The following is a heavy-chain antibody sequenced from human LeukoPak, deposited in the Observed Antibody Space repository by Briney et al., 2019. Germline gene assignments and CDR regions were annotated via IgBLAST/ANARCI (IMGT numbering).Heavy chain of an antibody. Sequence: ASVKVSCKASGYTFTSYGISWVRQAPGQGLEWMGWISAYNGNTNYAQKLQGRVTMTTDTSTSTAYMELSSLRSEDTAVYYCARVLGYSSGWYEIDYWGQGTLVTVSS. CDR1: GYTFTSYG. CDR3: ARVLGYSSGWYEIDY. V-gene: IGHV1-18*01. D-gene: IGHD6-19*01. J-gene: IGHJ4*02. CDR2: ISAYNGNT.